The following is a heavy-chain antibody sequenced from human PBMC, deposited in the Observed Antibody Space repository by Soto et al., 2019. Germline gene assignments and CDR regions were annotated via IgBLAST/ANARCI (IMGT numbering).Heavy chain of an antibody. D-gene: IGHD3-10*01. Sequence: QVQLQESGPGLVKPSETLSLTCTVSGGSVSSGSYYWSWIRQPPGKGLEWIGYIYYSGSTTHNPSLKSRVTISVDTSKNQFSLKLSSVTAADTAVYYCAREWETMVDPWGQGTLVTVSS. J-gene: IGHJ5*02. CDR2: IYYSGST. CDR1: GGSVSSGSYY. V-gene: IGHV4-61*01. CDR3: AREWETMVDP.